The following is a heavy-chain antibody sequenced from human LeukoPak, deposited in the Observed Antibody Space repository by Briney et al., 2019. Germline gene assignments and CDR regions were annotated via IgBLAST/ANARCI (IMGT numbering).Heavy chain of an antibody. CDR2: IYYTGST. D-gene: IGHD3-10*01. CDR1: GGSISSSSYY. Sequence: PSETLSLTCTVSGGSISSSSYYWGWIRQPPGKGLEWIGDIYYTGSTYYNPSLKSRVTMSVDMSKNQFSLKLTSVTAADTAVYYCARDAEGIDYRGQGTLVTVSS. CDR3: ARDAEGIDY. V-gene: IGHV4-39*07. J-gene: IGHJ4*02.